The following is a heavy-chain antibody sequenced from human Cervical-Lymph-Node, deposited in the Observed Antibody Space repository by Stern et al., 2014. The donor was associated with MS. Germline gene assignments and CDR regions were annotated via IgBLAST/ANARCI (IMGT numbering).Heavy chain of an antibody. V-gene: IGHV1-69*01. CDR2: VVPVFGSA. CDR1: GGTFSNNV. Sequence: QMQLVQSGTEVKRPGSPAKVSCKASGGTFSNNVISWVRQAPGQGLEWMGGVVPVFGSANYAPKFQGRVTITADESTSTTYMELHSLRSEDTAVYYCAISGVVARPGWLDPWGQGTLVIVSP. J-gene: IGHJ5*02. CDR3: AISGVVARPGWLDP. D-gene: IGHD6-6*01.